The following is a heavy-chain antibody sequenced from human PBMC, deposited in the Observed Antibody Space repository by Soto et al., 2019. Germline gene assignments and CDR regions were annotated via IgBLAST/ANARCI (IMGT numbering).Heavy chain of an antibody. CDR1: GFTFSSYG. J-gene: IGHJ4*02. V-gene: IGHV3-33*01. CDR3: ARDYSSTGYGLNY. Sequence: QVQLVESGGGVVQPGLSLRLSCEASGFTFSSYGMHWVRQAPGKGLEWVAVIWYDGTKGFYADSVKDRFTISRDNSKNTLYLQMMSLGAEDTSVYYCARDYSSTGYGLNYWGQGTLVTVSS. D-gene: IGHD6-25*01. CDR2: IWYDGTKG.